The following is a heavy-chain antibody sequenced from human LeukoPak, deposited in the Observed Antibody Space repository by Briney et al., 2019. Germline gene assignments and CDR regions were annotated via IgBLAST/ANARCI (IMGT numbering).Heavy chain of an antibody. Sequence: SETLSLTCTVSGGSISSYYWSWTRQPPGKGREWIGYIYYSGSTNYNPPRKSRVTISVATSKNHFSLKLSSVTAADTAVYYCARGRITIFGVVSHYYYSYMDVWGKGTTVTVSS. J-gene: IGHJ6*03. V-gene: IGHV4-59*08. CDR1: GGSISSYY. CDR2: IYYSGST. CDR3: ARGRITIFGVVSHYYYSYMDV. D-gene: IGHD3-3*01.